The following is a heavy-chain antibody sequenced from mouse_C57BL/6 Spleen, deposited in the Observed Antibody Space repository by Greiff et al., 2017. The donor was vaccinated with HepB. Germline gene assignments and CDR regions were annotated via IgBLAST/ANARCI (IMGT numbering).Heavy chain of an antibody. D-gene: IGHD1-1*01. V-gene: IGHV1-82*01. CDR2: IYPGDGDT. Sequence: QVQLQQSGPELVKPGASVKISCKASGYAFSSSWMNWVKQRPGKGLEWIGRIYPGDGDTNYNGKFKGKATMTEDKSSSTAYMQLSSLTSEDSAVYCCARYGRAVHFDYWGQGTTVTVSS. J-gene: IGHJ2*01. CDR3: ARYGRAVHFDY. CDR1: GYAFSSSW.